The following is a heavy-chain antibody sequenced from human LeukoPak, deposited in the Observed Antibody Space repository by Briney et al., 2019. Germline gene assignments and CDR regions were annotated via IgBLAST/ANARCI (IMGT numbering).Heavy chain of an antibody. CDR1: GFTFSSYA. CDR3: AREYSWYSREIDY. CDR2: ISYDGSNK. V-gene: IGHV3-30-3*01. Sequence: PGGSLRLSCAASGFTFSSYAMHWVRQAPGKGLEWVAVISYDGSNKYYADSVKGRFTISRDNSKNTLYLQMNSLRAEDTAVYYCAREYSWYSREIDYWGQGTLVTVSS. D-gene: IGHD6-13*01. J-gene: IGHJ4*02.